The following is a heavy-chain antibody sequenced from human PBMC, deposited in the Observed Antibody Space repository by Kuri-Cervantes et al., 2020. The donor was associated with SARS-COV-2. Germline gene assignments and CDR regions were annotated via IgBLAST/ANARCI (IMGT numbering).Heavy chain of an antibody. Sequence: GGSLRLFCAASGFTFSSYAMSWVRQAPGKGLEWVSAISGSGGSTYYADSVKGRFTISRDNSKNTLYLQMSSLRAEDTAVYYCARDLRLGKSLDYWGQGTLVTVSS. CDR1: GFTFSSYA. CDR2: ISGSGGST. J-gene: IGHJ4*02. D-gene: IGHD7-27*01. CDR3: ARDLRLGKSLDY. V-gene: IGHV3-23*01.